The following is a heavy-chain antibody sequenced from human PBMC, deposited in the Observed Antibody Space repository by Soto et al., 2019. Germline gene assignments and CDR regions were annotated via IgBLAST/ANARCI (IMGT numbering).Heavy chain of an antibody. D-gene: IGHD6-6*01. V-gene: IGHV4-59*01. CDR1: GGSISSYY. J-gene: IGHJ3*02. Sequence: SETLSLTCTVSGGSISSYYWSWIRQPPGKGLEWIGYIYYSGSTNYNPSLKSRVTISVDTSKNQFSLKLSSVTAADTAVYYCARDQEYSSSPDAFDIWGQGTMGTVSS. CDR2: IYYSGST. CDR3: ARDQEYSSSPDAFDI.